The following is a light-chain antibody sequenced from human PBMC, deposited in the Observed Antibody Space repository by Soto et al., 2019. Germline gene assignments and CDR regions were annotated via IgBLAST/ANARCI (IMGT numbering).Light chain of an antibody. CDR2: EVN. V-gene: IGLV2-8*01. Sequence: QSALTQPPSASGSPGQSVTISCTGTSSDVGSYNYVSWYQQHPGKAPKLILYEVNKRPSGVPDRFSGSKSGNTASLTVSGLQSEYEADYYCSSYGGSNNLVFGGGTKLTVL. CDR3: SSYGGSNNLV. J-gene: IGLJ3*02. CDR1: SSDVGSYNY.